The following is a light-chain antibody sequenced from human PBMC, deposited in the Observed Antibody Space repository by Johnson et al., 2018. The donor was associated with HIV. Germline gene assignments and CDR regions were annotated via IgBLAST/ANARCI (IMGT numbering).Light chain of an antibody. CDR2: DNN. V-gene: IGLV1-51*01. CDR1: SSNIGNNY. Sequence: QSVLTQPPSVSAAPGQKVTISCSGSSSNIGNNYISWYQQFPGTAPKLLIYDNNNRPSGIPDRISGSKSGTSATLGITRLQAGDEADDYCGTWDTRLGAGHVLRPGTKVTVL. CDR3: GTWDTRLGAGHV. J-gene: IGLJ1*01.